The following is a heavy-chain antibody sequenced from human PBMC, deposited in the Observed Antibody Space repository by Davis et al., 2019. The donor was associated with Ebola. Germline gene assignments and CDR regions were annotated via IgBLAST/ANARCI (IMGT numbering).Heavy chain of an antibody. CDR1: GFTFSSYS. D-gene: IGHD4-17*01. Sequence: GESLKIYCAASGFTFSSYSMNWVRQAPGKGLEWVSSISSSSSYIYYADSVKGRFTISRDNAKNSLYLQMNSLRAEDTAVYYCARDRTTYFGMDAWGQGTTVTVSS. CDR2: ISSSSSYI. J-gene: IGHJ6*02. CDR3: ARDRTTYFGMDA. V-gene: IGHV3-21*04.